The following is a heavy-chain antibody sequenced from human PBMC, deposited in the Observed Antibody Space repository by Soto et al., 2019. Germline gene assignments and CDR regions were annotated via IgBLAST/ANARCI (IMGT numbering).Heavy chain of an antibody. D-gene: IGHD3-10*01. CDR1: GGSISSSSYD. J-gene: IGHJ6*02. CDR2: IYYSGST. Sequence: PSETLSLTCTVSGGSISSSSYDWGWIRQPPGKGLEWIGSIYYSGSTYYNPSLKSRVTISVDTSKIQFSLKLSSVTAADTALYYCARLGSPKRYIYYYGMDVWGQGTTVTVS. V-gene: IGHV4-39*01. CDR3: ARLGSPKRYIYYYGMDV.